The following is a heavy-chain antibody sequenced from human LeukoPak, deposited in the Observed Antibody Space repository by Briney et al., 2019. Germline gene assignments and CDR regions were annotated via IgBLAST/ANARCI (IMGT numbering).Heavy chain of an antibody. D-gene: IGHD3-10*01. V-gene: IGHV3-23*01. Sequence: GGSLRLSCAVSGITLSNYGMSWVRQAPGKGLEWVAGLSGSGGGTNYADSVQGRYTISRDNPKNTLYLQMNSLRAEDTAVYFCAKRGVVIRVFLVGFHKEAYYFDSWGQGALVTVSS. CDR2: LSGSGGGT. CDR3: AKRGVVIRVFLVGFHKEAYYFDS. CDR1: GITLSNYG. J-gene: IGHJ4*02.